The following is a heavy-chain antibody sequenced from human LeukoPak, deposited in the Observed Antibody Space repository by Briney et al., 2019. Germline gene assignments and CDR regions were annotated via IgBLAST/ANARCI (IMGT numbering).Heavy chain of an antibody. V-gene: IGHV4-34*01. CDR2: INHSGST. CDR3: ARGPKYYYDSSGFDAFDI. J-gene: IGHJ3*02. Sequence: SETLSPTCAVYGGSFSGYYWSWIRQPPGKGLEWIGEINHSGSTNYNPSLKSRVTISVDTSKNQFSPKLSSVTAADTAVYYCARGPKYYYDSSGFDAFDIWGQGTMVTVSS. CDR1: GGSFSGYY. D-gene: IGHD3-22*01.